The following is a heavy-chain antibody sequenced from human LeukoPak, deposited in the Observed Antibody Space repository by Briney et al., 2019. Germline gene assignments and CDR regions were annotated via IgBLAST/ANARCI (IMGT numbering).Heavy chain of an antibody. CDR2: IYTSGST. D-gene: IGHD4-17*01. CDR3: ARDIYGDVRNWFDP. J-gene: IGHJ5*02. CDR1: GGSISSYY. V-gene: IGHV4-4*07. Sequence: KPSETLSLTCTVSGGSISSYYWSWTRQPAGKGLEWIGRIYTSGSTNYNPSLKSRVTMSVDTSKNQFSLKLSSVTAADTAVYYCARDIYGDVRNWFDPWGQGTLVTVSS.